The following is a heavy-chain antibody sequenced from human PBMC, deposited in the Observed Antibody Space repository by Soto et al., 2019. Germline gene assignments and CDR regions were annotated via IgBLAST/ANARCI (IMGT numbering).Heavy chain of an antibody. CDR1: GFTFSSYA. CDR2: ISGSGGST. J-gene: IGHJ4*02. CDR3: ATLGRYYDYVWGSYRYRDLDY. D-gene: IGHD3-16*02. Sequence: WSLRLSCAASGFTFSSYAMSWVRQAPGKGLEWVSAISGSGGSTYYADSVKGRFTISRDNSKNTLYLQMNSLRAEDTAVYYCATLGRYYDYVWGSYRYRDLDYWGQGTLVTVSS. V-gene: IGHV3-23*01.